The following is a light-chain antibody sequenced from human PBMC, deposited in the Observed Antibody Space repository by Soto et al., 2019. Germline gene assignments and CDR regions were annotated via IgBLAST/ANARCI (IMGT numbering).Light chain of an antibody. CDR1: QSVSSY. Sequence: EIVMTQSPATLSVSPGERATLSCRASQSVSSYLAWYQQKPGQAPRLLIYGASTRATGIPARFSGSGSGTEFTLTISSLQSEDFAVYYCQQYNDWLTFGGGTKVDIK. CDR2: GAS. J-gene: IGKJ4*01. CDR3: QQYNDWLT. V-gene: IGKV3-15*01.